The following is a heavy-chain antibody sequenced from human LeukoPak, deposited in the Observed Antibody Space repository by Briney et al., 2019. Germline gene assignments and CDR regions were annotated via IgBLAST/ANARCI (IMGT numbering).Heavy chain of an antibody. V-gene: IGHV3-13*01. J-gene: IGHJ4*02. CDR2: IASAGDT. D-gene: IGHD2-21*01. CDR1: GFTFSGFD. CDR3: VRGGHIGFDY. Sequence: SGGSLRLSCAASGFTFSGFDMHWVRQATGGGLECVSSIASAGDTYYVDSVRGRFTISRENAKNSLYLQMNSLRAGDTAVYYCVRGGHIGFDYWGQGTLVTVSS.